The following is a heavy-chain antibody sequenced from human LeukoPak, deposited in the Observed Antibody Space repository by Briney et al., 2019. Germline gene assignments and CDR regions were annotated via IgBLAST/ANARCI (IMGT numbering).Heavy chain of an antibody. J-gene: IGHJ4*02. CDR2: IYYSGST. CDR3: ARHKEFSYRYLFDY. D-gene: IGHD5-18*01. Sequence: SETLSLTCTVSGGSISSSSYYWGWIRQPPGKGLEWIGSIYYSGSTYYNPSLKSRVTISVDTSKNQFSLKLSSVTAADTAVYYCARHKEFSYRYLFDYWGQGTLVTVSS. CDR1: GGSISSSSYY. V-gene: IGHV4-39*01.